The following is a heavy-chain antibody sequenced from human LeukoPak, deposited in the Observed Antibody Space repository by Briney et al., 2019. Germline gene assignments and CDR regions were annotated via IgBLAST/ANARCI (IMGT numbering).Heavy chain of an antibody. CDR1: GGSISSYY. J-gene: IGHJ4*02. D-gene: IGHD6-19*01. CDR3: ARGSGWYYY. V-gene: IGHV4-59*01. Sequence: SETLSLTCTVSGGSISSYYWSWIRQPPGKGLEWIGYIYYSGRTNYNPSLKSRLTISVDTSKNQFSLKLSSVTAADTAVYYCARGSGWYYYWGQGTLLTVSS. CDR2: IYYSGRT.